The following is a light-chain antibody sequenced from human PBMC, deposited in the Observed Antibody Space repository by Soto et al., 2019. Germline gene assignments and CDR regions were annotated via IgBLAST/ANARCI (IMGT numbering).Light chain of an antibody. Sequence: QAVVTQEPSFSVSPGGTVTLTCGLSSGSVSTSYYPSWYQQTPRHAPRTLIYSTNTRSSGVPDRFSGSILGNKAALTVAGAQSDDESDYYCVLYMGSGIWVFGGGTQLTVL. J-gene: IGLJ3*02. CDR3: VLYMGSGIWV. CDR2: STN. V-gene: IGLV8-61*01. CDR1: SGSVSTSYY.